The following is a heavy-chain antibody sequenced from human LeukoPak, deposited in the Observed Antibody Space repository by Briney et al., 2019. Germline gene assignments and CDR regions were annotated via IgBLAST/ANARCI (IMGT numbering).Heavy chain of an antibody. Sequence: GGSLRLSCAASGFTFDDYGMHWVRQAPGKGLEWVSGISWNSGYIGYADSVKGRFTISRDNAKNSLYLQMNSLRTEDTALYYCAKGKNTGSYLSHVDYWGQGTLVTVSS. CDR2: ISWNSGYI. CDR1: GFTFDDYG. D-gene: IGHD3-10*01. CDR3: AKGKNTGSYLSHVDY. J-gene: IGHJ4*02. V-gene: IGHV3-9*01.